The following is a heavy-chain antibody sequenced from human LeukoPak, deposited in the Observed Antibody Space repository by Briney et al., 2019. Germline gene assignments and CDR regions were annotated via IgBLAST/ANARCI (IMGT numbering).Heavy chain of an antibody. CDR3: ARFMITFGGVIAKFDY. V-gene: IGHV1-18*01. J-gene: IGHJ4*02. D-gene: IGHD3-16*02. Sequence: GASVKVSCKASGYTFTSYGISWVRQAPGQGLEWMGWISAYNGNTNYAQKLQGRVTMTPDTSTSTAYMELRSLRSDDTAVYYCARFMITFGGVIAKFDYWGQGTLVTVSS. CDR1: GYTFTSYG. CDR2: ISAYNGNT.